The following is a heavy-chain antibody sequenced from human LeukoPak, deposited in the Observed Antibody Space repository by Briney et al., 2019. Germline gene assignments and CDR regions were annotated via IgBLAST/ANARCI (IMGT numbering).Heavy chain of an antibody. J-gene: IGHJ6*02. CDR1: GGTFSSYA. Sequence: ASLKVSCMASGGTFSSYAISWVRQAPGQGLERMGRIIPILGIANYAQKFQGRVTITADKSTSTAYMELSSLRSEDTAVYYCARGLVELPSYYYYGMDVWGQGTTVTVSS. CDR3: ARGLVELPSYYYYGMDV. CDR2: IIPILGIA. V-gene: IGHV1-69*04. D-gene: IGHD1-26*01.